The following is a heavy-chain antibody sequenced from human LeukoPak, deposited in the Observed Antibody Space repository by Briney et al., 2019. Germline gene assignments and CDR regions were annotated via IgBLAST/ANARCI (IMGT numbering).Heavy chain of an antibody. CDR2: VYYSGST. CDR1: GGSIITRASY. D-gene: IGHD2-2*01. V-gene: IGHV4-39*01. CDR3: ARHVSCSGTHCFFYYYYGMDV. Sequence: SETLSLTCNVSGGSIITRASYWGWIRQSPGKGLEWIGTVYYSGSTYYSPSLESRVTISVDTSKNQFSLRLSSVTAADTATYYCARHVSCSGTHCFFYYYYGMDVWGQGTTVTVSS. J-gene: IGHJ6*02.